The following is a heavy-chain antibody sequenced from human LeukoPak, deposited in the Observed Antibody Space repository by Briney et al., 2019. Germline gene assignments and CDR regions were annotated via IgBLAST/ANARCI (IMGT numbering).Heavy chain of an antibody. CDR2: IYYSGST. V-gene: IGHV4-39*07. J-gene: IGHJ4*02. CDR1: GGSISSSSYY. D-gene: IGHD3-3*01. Sequence: PSETLSLTCTVSGGSISSSSYYWGWIRQPPGKGLEWIGSIYYSGSTYYNPSLKSRVTISVDTSKNQFSLKLSSVTAADTAVYYCAKTRTIFGIPFDYWGQGTLVTVSS. CDR3: AKTRTIFGIPFDY.